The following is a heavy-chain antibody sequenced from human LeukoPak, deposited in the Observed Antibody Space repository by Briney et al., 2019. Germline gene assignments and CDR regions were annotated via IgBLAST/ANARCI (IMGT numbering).Heavy chain of an antibody. J-gene: IGHJ6*02. Sequence: PRASVKVSCKASGGTFSSYAISWVRQAPGQGLEWMGGIIPIFGTANYAQKFQGRVTITADESTSTAYMELSSLRSEDTAVYYCARRGYYDSSGYNQHYGMDVWGQGTTVTVSS. CDR3: ARRGYYDSSGYNQHYGMDV. CDR1: GGTFSSYA. V-gene: IGHV1-69*13. CDR2: IIPIFGTA. D-gene: IGHD3-22*01.